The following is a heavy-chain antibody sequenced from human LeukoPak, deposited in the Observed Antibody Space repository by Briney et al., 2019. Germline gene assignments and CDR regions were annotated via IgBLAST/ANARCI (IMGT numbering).Heavy chain of an antibody. J-gene: IGHJ4*02. Sequence: GASVKVSCKASGGTFSSYAISWVRQAPGQGLEWMGWISAYNGNTNYAQKLQGRVTMTTDTSTSTAYMELRSLTSDDTAVYYCARDGQTTVTTWSDYWGQGTLVTVSS. D-gene: IGHD4-17*01. CDR2: ISAYNGNT. CDR1: GGTFSSYA. CDR3: ARDGQTTVTTWSDY. V-gene: IGHV1-18*01.